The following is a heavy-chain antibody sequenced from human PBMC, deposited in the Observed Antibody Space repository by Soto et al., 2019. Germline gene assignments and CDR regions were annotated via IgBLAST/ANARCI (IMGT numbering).Heavy chain of an antibody. Sequence: EVQLVESGGGSVQPGGSLRLSCTASGFPFSDYDMHWVRQASGKGLEWISTIGAARDPYYTGSVKGRFTISRENAKNSIFLQMNSVRAEDTAVYYCSRAYSGQLPRRADYYYALDVWGQGTTVTVSS. CDR2: IGAARDP. D-gene: IGHD2-2*01. CDR1: GFPFSDYD. CDR3: SRAYSGQLPRRADYYYALDV. J-gene: IGHJ6*02. V-gene: IGHV3-13*05.